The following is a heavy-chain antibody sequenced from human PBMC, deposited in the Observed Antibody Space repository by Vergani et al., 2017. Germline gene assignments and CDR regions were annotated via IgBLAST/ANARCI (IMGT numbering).Heavy chain of an antibody. V-gene: IGHV1-18*01. J-gene: IGHJ6*02. CDR2: ISGHNDDT. Sequence: QVQLVQSGAEVKKPGASVKVSCKTSGYMFSKYGISWVRQAPGQGLEWMGWISGHNDDTDYAQKFQGRVTMTTDASASTAYMELRSLKFDDTAVYYCARFGSYCSGGRCYFLRSYGMDVWGQGTTVTVSS. CDR3: ARFGSYCSGGRCYFLRSYGMDV. CDR1: GYMFSKYG. D-gene: IGHD2-15*01.